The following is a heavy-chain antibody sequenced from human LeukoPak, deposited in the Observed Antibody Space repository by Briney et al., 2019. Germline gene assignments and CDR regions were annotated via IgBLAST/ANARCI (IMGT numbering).Heavy chain of an antibody. CDR1: GFTFSNSA. CDR3: ATGIAAAGRLDY. Sequence: GGSLRLSCAASGFTFSNSAMHWVRQAPGKGLEWVSVIYSGGSTYYSDSVKGRFTISRDNSKNTLYLQMNSLRAEDTAVYYCATGIAAAGRLDYWGQGTLVTVSS. J-gene: IGHJ4*02. V-gene: IGHV3-53*01. CDR2: IYSGGST. D-gene: IGHD6-13*01.